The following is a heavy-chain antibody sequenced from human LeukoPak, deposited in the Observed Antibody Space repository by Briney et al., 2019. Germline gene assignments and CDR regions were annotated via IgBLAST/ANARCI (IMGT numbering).Heavy chain of an antibody. Sequence: GGSLRLSCAVPGFTVSSNYFSWVRQAPGKGLEWVSVIYTEGTTYYADSVKGRFTISRDNSKNTVYLRMNSLRVEDTAVYYCASEGDWGQGTLVTVSS. CDR3: ASEGD. V-gene: IGHV3-66*02. CDR2: IYTEGTT. J-gene: IGHJ4*02. D-gene: IGHD3-16*01. CDR1: GFTVSSNY.